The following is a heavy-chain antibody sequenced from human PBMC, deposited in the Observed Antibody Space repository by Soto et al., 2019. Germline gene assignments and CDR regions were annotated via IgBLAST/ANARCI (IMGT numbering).Heavy chain of an antibody. J-gene: IGHJ5*02. CDR3: ASLQAVVVSLNWFDP. V-gene: IGHV3-30-3*01. CDR1: GFTFSSYA. CDR2: ISYDGSNK. Sequence: GGSLRLSCAASGFTFSSYAMHWVRQAPGKGLEWVAVISYDGSNKYYADSVKGRFTISRDNSKNTLYLQMNSLRAEDTAVYYCASLQAVVVSLNWFDPWGQGTLVTVSS. D-gene: IGHD3-22*01.